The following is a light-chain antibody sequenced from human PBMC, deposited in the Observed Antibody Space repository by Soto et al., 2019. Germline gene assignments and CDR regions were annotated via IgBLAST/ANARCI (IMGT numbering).Light chain of an antibody. V-gene: IGKV3-20*01. Sequence: EIVLTQSPGTLSLSPGEIASLSCRAIQSVSNNYLAWYQQKPGQAPRLLIYGASNRATGIPDRFSGSGSGTEFTLIISSLQSEDVALYYCQQYSNWPPAITFGQGTRLEIK. CDR2: GAS. J-gene: IGKJ5*01. CDR3: QQYSNWPPAIT. CDR1: QSVSNNY.